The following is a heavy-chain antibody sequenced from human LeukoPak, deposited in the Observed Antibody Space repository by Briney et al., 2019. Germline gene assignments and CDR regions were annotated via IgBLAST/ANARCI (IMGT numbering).Heavy chain of an antibody. J-gene: IGHJ4*02. CDR1: GGSISSSSYY. CDR2: IYYSGST. CDR3: ARGPARTPGWTSWYYFDY. V-gene: IGHV4-39*01. Sequence: SETLSLTCTVSGGSISSSSYYWGWIRQPPGKGLEWIGSIYYSGSTYYNPSLKSRVTISVDTSKNQFSLKLSSVTAADTAAYYCARGPARTPGWTSWYYFDYWGQGTLVTVSS. D-gene: IGHD3/OR15-3a*01.